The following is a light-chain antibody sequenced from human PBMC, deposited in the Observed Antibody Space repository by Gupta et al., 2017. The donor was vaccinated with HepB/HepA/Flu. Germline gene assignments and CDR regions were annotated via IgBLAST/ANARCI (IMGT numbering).Light chain of an antibody. CDR1: QSVLYSSNNKNY. Sequence: DIVMTQSPDSLAVSLGERATINCKSSQSVLYSSNNKNYLAWYQQKPGQPPKLLLYWASTRESGVPDRFTGSGSGTDFTLTVSSLQGDDVAVYYCQQYYTSPLTFGGGTKVEIK. CDR2: WAS. V-gene: IGKV4-1*01. CDR3: QQYYTSPLT. J-gene: IGKJ4*01.